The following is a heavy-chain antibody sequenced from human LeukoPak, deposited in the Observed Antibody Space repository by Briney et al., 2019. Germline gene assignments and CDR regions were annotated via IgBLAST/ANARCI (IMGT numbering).Heavy chain of an antibody. Sequence: ASVKVSCKASGGTFSSYAISWVRQAPGQGLEWMGWISAYNGDTNYAQKLQGRVTMTTDTSTSTAYMELRSLRSDDTAVYYCARDRDDSSGYYYVEYYFDYWGQGTLVTVSS. J-gene: IGHJ4*02. D-gene: IGHD3-22*01. CDR1: GGTFSSYA. CDR3: ARDRDDSSGYYYVEYYFDY. CDR2: ISAYNGDT. V-gene: IGHV1-18*01.